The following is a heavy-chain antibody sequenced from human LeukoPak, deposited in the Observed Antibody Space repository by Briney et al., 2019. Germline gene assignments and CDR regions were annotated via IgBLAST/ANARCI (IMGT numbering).Heavy chain of an antibody. J-gene: IGHJ6*02. V-gene: IGHV1-2*02. CDR2: INPNSGGT. CDR1: GYTFTGYY. CDR3: ARDPSVYCSSTSCPMGMDV. Sequence: ASVKVSCKASGYTFTGYYMHWVRQAPGQGLEWMGWINPNSGGTNYAQKFQGRVTMTRDTSISTAYMELRSLRSDDTAVYYCARDPSVYCSSTSCPMGMDVWGQGTTVTVSS. D-gene: IGHD2-2*01.